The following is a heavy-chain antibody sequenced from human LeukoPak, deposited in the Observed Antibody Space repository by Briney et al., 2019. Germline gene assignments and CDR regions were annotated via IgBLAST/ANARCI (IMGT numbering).Heavy chain of an antibody. Sequence: GESLKISRKGSGYSFANYWIGWVRQMPGKGLEWMGLIYPGDSDTRYRPSFQGQVTISADKSISTAYLQWSSHKASDTAMYYCALNPRGYCSGGRCYIGYWGQGTLVTVSS. J-gene: IGHJ4*02. D-gene: IGHD2-15*01. CDR2: IYPGDSDT. CDR3: ALNPRGYCSGGRCYIGY. CDR1: GYSFANYW. V-gene: IGHV5-51*03.